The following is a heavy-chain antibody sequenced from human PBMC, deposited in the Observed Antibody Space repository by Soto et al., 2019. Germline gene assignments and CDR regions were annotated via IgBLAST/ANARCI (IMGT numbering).Heavy chain of an antibody. CDR3: ARDQGITTFGVYSMYYYGMDV. V-gene: IGHV4-31*03. J-gene: IGHJ6*02. CDR2: IYYSGST. Sequence: PSETLSLTCTVSGGSISSGGYYWSWIRQHPGKGLEWIGYIYYSGSTYYNPSLKSRVTISVDTSKNQFSLKLSSVTAADTAVYYCARDQGITTFGVYSMYYYGMDVWGQGTTVTVSS. D-gene: IGHD3-3*01. CDR1: GGSISSGGYY.